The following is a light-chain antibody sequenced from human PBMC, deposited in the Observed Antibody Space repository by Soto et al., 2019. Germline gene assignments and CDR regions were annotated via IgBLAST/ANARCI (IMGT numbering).Light chain of an antibody. CDR3: QQYNTFST. V-gene: IGKV1-5*03. J-gene: IGKJ4*01. Sequence: DIQMTQSPSTLSASVGDRVTITCRASQSVSTWLAWYQQKAGKAPKLLIYEASTLESGVSSRFSGSGSGTDFTLTISTLQSDDVATYYCQQYNTFSTFGGGTKVEIK. CDR1: QSVSTW. CDR2: EAS.